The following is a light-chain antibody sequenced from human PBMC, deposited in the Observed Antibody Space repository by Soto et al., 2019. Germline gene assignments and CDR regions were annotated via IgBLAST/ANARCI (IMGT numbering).Light chain of an antibody. J-gene: IGKJ4*01. CDR2: DAS. CDR1: HDIKKY. CDR3: QQFEDLPLT. Sequence: DIRMTQSPSSLSASVGDRVTITCQASHDIKKYLNWYQQKAHKVPKLLIHDASTLATGVPSSFTGSGSGTDFTLTINSLHPEDGATYYCQQFEDLPLTFGGGTKVDI. V-gene: IGKV1-33*01.